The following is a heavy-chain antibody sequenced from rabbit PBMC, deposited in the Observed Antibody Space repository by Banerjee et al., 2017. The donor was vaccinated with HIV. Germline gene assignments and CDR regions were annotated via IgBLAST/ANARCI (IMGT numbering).Heavy chain of an antibody. Sequence: QEQLKETGGGLVQPGGSLTLSCKASGFTISSSYWICWVRQAPGKGLEWIACIYAGSSGSTYYASWAKGRFTISEPSSTTVTLQMTSLTVADTATYFCARGGNLWGQGTLVTVS. CDR1: GFTISSSYW. V-gene: IGHV1S45*01. CDR2: IYAGSSGST. J-gene: IGHJ4*01. CDR3: ARGGNL.